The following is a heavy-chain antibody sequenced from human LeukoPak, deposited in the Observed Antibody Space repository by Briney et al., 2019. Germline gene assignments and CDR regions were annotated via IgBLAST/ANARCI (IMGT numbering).Heavy chain of an antibody. CDR2: IYYSGST. V-gene: IGHV4-59*08. J-gene: IGHJ5*02. CDR1: GGSISSYH. CDR3: ARAGVSNWFDP. Sequence: SETLSLTCTVSGGSISSYHWSWIRQPPGKGLEWIGYIYYSGSTNYNPSLKSRVTISVDTSKNQFSLKLSSVTAADTAVYYCARAGVSNWFDPWGQGTLVTVSS. D-gene: IGHD2-8*01.